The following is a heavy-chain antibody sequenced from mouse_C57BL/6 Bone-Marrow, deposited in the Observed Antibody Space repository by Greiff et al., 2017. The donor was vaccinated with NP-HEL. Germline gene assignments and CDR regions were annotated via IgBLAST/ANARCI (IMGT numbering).Heavy chain of an antibody. Sequence: EVQRVESGGGLVQPGGSLKLSCVASGFTFSNYWMNWVRQSPEKGLEWVAQIRLKYDNYATHYEESVKGRFTISRDDSKRSVYLQMNNLRAEDTGIYYCTAEIYYCKRDYWGQGTTLTVSS. D-gene: IGHD2-1*01. CDR3: TAEIYYCKRDY. CDR1: GFTFSNYW. J-gene: IGHJ2*01. V-gene: IGHV6-3*01. CDR2: IRLKYDNYAT.